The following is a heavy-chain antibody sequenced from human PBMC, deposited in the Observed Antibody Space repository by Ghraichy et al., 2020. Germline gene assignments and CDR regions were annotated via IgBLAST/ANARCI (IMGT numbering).Heavy chain of an antibody. D-gene: IGHD1-14*01. Sequence: SVKVSCKASGRTFSSYAISWVRQAPGQGLEWMGGIIPIFGTANYAQKFQGRVTITADESTSTAYMELSSLRSEDTAVYYCARERTHHREDFDYWGQGTLVTVSS. J-gene: IGHJ4*02. CDR1: GRTFSSYA. V-gene: IGHV1-69*13. CDR2: IIPIFGTA. CDR3: ARERTHHREDFDY.